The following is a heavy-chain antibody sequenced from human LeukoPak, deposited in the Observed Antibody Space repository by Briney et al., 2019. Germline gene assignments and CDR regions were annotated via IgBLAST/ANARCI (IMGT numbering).Heavy chain of an antibody. V-gene: IGHV4-30-4*08. Sequence: SQTLSLTCTVSGGSISSGDYYWSWSRQPPGKGLEWIGYIYYSGSTYYNPSLKSRVTISVDTSKNQFSLKLSSVTAADTAVYYCARGAAVAGDGFDYWGQGTLVTVSS. J-gene: IGHJ4*02. CDR2: IYYSGST. CDR1: GGSISSGDYY. CDR3: ARGAAVAGDGFDY. D-gene: IGHD6-19*01.